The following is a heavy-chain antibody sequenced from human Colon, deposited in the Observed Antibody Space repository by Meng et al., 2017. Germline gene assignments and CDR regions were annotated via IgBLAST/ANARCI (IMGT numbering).Heavy chain of an antibody. Sequence: SEILSLTFTVPGASILSTRFYWACVRQPPGKGLAWIGSIHDGGSAAYNSSLKNRVSMSVDTSKNQFSLNLTFVTAAGTAVYDCAVFHYSAGNWCDPWGPGTRVTVSS. J-gene: IGHJ5*02. CDR2: IHDGGSA. V-gene: IGHV4-39*07. CDR3: AVFHYSAGNWCDP. CDR1: GASILSTRFY. D-gene: IGHD6-13*01.